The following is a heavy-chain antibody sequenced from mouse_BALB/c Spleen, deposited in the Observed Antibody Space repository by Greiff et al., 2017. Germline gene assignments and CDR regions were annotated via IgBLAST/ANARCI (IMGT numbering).Heavy chain of an antibody. V-gene: IGHV1-7*01. Sequence: VHLVESGAELAKPGASVKMSCKASGYTFTSYWMHWVKQRPGQGLEWIGYINPSTGYTEYNQKFKDKATLTADKSSSTAYMQLSSLTSEDSAVYYCARRQVYDGYSMDYWGQGTSVTVSS. D-gene: IGHD2-3*01. CDR3: ARRQVYDGYSMDY. J-gene: IGHJ4*01. CDR2: INPSTGYT. CDR1: GYTFTSYW.